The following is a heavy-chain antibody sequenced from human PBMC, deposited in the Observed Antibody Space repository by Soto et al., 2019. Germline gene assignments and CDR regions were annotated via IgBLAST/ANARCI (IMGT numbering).Heavy chain of an antibody. J-gene: IGHJ4*02. CDR1: GGSISSGDYY. V-gene: IGHV4-30-4*01. CDR2: IYYSGST. Sequence: SETLSLTCTVSGGSISSGDYYWSWIRQPPGKGLEWIGYIYYSGSTYYNPSLKSRVTISVDTSKNQFSLKLSSVTAADTAVYYCARRTAMVTPYFDYWGQGTLVTVSS. D-gene: IGHD5-18*01. CDR3: ARRTAMVTPYFDY.